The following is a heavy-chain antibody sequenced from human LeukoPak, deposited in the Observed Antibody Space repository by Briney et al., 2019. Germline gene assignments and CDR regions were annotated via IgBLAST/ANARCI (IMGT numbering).Heavy chain of an antibody. CDR2: ISSSGGYK. V-gene: IGHV3-21*01. D-gene: IGHD6-19*01. CDR3: ARDSGTSYSSGWYDY. Sequence: GGSLRLSCAASGFTFSSYSMNWVRQAPGKGLDGVASISSSGGYKYYAGSVKGRFTISRDNAKNSLYLQMNSLRAEETAVYYCARDSGTSYSSGWYDYWGQGTLVTVSS. CDR1: GFTFSSYS. J-gene: IGHJ4*02.